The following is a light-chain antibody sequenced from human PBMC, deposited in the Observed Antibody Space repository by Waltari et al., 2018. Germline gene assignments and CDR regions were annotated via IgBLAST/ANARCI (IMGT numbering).Light chain of an antibody. J-gene: IGLJ1*01. CDR3: DSKSSSSPHV. Sequence: QSALTQPASVSGSPGQPITVPCPGTSSDLGTLNYISWYQPNPGKAPHIMIYNVSMRPSGFSNRFSGSKSGNTAALTISGLQAVDEADYYCDSKSSSSPHVFGTGTKVTVL. CDR1: SSDLGTLNY. CDR2: NVS. V-gene: IGLV2-14*03.